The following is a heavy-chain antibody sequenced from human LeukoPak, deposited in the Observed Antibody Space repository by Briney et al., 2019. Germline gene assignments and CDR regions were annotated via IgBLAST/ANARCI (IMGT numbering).Heavy chain of an antibody. Sequence: GGSLRLSCAASGFTFSNAWMSWVRQAPGKGLEWVGRIKSKTDGGTTDYAAPVKGRFTISRDDSKNTLYLQMNSLKTEDTAVYYCTTVLAAAVRRYFDYWGQGTLVTVSS. CDR2: IKSKTDGGTT. D-gene: IGHD6-13*01. J-gene: IGHJ4*02. CDR3: TTVLAAAVRRYFDY. CDR1: GFTFSNAW. V-gene: IGHV3-15*01.